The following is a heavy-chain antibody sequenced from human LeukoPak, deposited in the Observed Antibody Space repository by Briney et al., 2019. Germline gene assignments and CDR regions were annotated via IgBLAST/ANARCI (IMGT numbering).Heavy chain of an antibody. Sequence: PSETLSLTCAVYGGSFSGDYWSWIRQPPGKGLEWIGDINRSGRAVYNTSLKSRVIISVDTSKNQFSLKVNSVTAADTAVYYCARDSPPSYCSGGSCYVGDAFDIWGQGTMVTVSS. J-gene: IGHJ3*02. CDR3: ARDSPPSYCSGGSCYVGDAFDI. CDR1: GGSFSGDY. CDR2: INRSGRA. D-gene: IGHD2-15*01. V-gene: IGHV4-34*01.